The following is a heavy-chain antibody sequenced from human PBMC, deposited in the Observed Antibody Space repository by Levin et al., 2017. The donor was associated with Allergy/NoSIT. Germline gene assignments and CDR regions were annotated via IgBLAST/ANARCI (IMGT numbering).Heavy chain of an antibody. J-gene: IGHJ4*02. CDR3: ARSAPGGFSYGHHFDD. D-gene: IGHD5-18*01. CDR2: IDWDDDK. CDR1: GFSLTTSAMC. V-gene: IGHV2-70*11. Sequence: SGPTLVKPPQTLTLTCTFSGFSLTTSAMCVSWIRQPPGKALEWLARIDWDDDKYYSTSLKTRLSISKDTSKNQVVLTMTNMDPVDTATDYCARSAPGGFSYGHHFDDWGQGTLVAVSS.